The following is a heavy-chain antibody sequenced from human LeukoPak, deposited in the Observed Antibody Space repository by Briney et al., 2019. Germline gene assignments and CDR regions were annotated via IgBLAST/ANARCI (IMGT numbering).Heavy chain of an antibody. D-gene: IGHD3-3*01. V-gene: IGHV3-30*01. Sequence: GGSLRLSCAASGFTFSSYAMQWVRQAPGKGLEWVAIISYDGSNKYYADSVKGRFTISRDNSKNTLYLQMNSLRAEDTAVYYCARSPIFGVVMAYFDYWGQGTLVTVSS. CDR1: GFTFSSYA. J-gene: IGHJ4*02. CDR2: ISYDGSNK. CDR3: ARSPIFGVVMAYFDY.